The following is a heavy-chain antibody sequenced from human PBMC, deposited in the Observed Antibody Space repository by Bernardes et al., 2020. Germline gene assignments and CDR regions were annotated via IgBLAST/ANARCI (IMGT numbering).Heavy chain of an antibody. Sequence: TLSLICTVSGSSISSSSYYWGWIRQPPGTGLDWIGSIYYSGSTYYNPSLKSRVTISVDTSKNQFSLKLSSVTAADTAVYYCARGPIVVVVAATPGGLDYWGQATLVTVSS. J-gene: IGHJ4*02. CDR3: ARGPIVVVVAATPGGLDY. D-gene: IGHD2-15*01. CDR2: IYYSGST. V-gene: IGHV4-39*01. CDR1: GSSISSSSYY.